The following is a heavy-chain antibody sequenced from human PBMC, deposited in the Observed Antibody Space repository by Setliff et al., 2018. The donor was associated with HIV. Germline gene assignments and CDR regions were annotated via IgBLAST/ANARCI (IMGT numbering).Heavy chain of an antibody. CDR2: MNPNSANT. CDR1: GYTFTSHD. V-gene: IGHV1-8*02. D-gene: IGHD2-2*01. J-gene: IGHJ4*02. Sequence: ASVKVSCKASGYTFTSHDIYWVRQATGQGLEWMGWMNPNSANTGYAQKFQGRVTMTRNTSISTAYMELSSLRSEDTAVYYCARAGGYCGSTSCPYYFDYWGQGTLVTVSS. CDR3: ARAGGYCGSTSCPYYFDY.